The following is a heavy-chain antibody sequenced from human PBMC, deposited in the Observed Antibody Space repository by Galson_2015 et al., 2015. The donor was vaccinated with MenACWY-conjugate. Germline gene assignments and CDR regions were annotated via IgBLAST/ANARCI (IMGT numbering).Heavy chain of an antibody. V-gene: IGHV1-18*01. CDR3: ARDCRQLVPHYYDYYGMDV. CDR2: ISAYNGNT. Sequence: SVKVSCKVSGYTFTSYGISWVRQAPGQGLEWMGWISAYNGNTNYAQKLQGRVTMTTDTSTSTAYMELSGLRSEDTAVYYCARDCRQLVPHYYDYYGMDVWGQGTTVTVSS. J-gene: IGHJ6*02. D-gene: IGHD6-13*01. CDR1: GYTFTSYG.